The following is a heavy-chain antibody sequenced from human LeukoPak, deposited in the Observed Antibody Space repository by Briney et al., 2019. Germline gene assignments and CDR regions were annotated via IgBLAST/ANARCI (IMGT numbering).Heavy chain of an antibody. Sequence: PSETLSLTCTVSGGSISSYYWSWIRQPPGKGLEWIGRIYTSGSTNYNPSLKSRVTMSVDTSKNQFSLKLSSVTAADTAVYYCARDPIYSYGMYYFDYWGQGTLVTVSS. D-gene: IGHD5-18*01. V-gene: IGHV4-4*07. CDR2: IYTSGST. CDR3: ARDPIYSYGMYYFDY. CDR1: GGSISSYY. J-gene: IGHJ4*02.